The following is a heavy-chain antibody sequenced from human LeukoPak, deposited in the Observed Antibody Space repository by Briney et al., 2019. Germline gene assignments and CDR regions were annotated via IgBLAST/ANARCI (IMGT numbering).Heavy chain of an antibody. CDR2: ISSTSSYI. CDR1: GFTFSTYS. D-gene: IGHD3-22*01. CDR3: ARGEGSSGYYSGY. J-gene: IGHJ4*02. V-gene: IGHV3-21*01. Sequence: GGSLRLSCAASGFTFSTYSMNWVRQAPGKGLEWVSSISSTSSYIYYADSVKGRFTISRDNAKNSLYLQMNSLRAEDTAVYYCARGEGSSGYYSGYWGQGTLVTVSS.